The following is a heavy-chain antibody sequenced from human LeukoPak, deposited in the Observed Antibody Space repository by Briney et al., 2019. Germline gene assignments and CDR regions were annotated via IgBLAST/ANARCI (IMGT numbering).Heavy chain of an antibody. CDR2: ISWNSGSI. V-gene: IGHV3-9*01. D-gene: IGHD6-13*01. J-gene: IGHJ4*02. CDR3: AKDWSYSSSWFDY. Sequence: GRSLRLSCAASGFTFDDYAMHWVRQAPGKGLEWVSGISWNSGSIGYADSVKGRFTISRDNAKNSLYLQMNSLRAEDTALYYCAKDWSYSSSWFDYWGQGTLVTVSS. CDR1: GFTFDDYA.